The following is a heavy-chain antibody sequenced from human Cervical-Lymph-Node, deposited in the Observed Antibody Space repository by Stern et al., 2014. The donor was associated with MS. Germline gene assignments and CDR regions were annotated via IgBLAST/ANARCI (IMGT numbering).Heavy chain of an antibody. J-gene: IGHJ4*02. CDR1: GYTFSDYY. Sequence: QVQLGQSGAEVKEPGSSVKVSCKASGYTFSDYYLHWVRQDPGQGLEWLGWFNPKSGGTNFAQKFQGRVTMTSDTSIATAYMELTRLRSDDTAVYYCARRVAAAGTHYYGLFGHWGQGTLVTVSS. V-gene: IGHV1-2*02. D-gene: IGHD6-13*01. CDR2: FNPKSGGT. CDR3: ARRVAAAGTHYYGLFGH.